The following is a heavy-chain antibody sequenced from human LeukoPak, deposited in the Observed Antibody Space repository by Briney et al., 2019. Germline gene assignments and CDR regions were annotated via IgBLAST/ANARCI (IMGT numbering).Heavy chain of an antibody. CDR2: IYPGDSDT. Sequence: GGSLQISCKGSGYSFTSYWIGWVRQLPGKGLEWMGIIYPGDSDTRYSPSFQGQVTISADKSISTAYLQWSSLKASDTAMYYCARLTTAVAGPFDYWGQGTLVTVSS. CDR3: ARLTTAVAGPFDY. CDR1: GYSFTSYW. V-gene: IGHV5-51*01. J-gene: IGHJ4*02. D-gene: IGHD6-19*01.